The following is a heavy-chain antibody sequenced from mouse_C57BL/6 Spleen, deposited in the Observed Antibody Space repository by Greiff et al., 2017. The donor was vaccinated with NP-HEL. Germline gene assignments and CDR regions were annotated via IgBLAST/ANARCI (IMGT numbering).Heavy chain of an antibody. Sequence: EVKLMESGAGLVKPGGSLKLSCAASGFTFSSYAMSWVRQTPEKRLEWVAYISSGGDYTYYADTVKGRFTISRDNARNTLYLQMSSLKSEDTAVYYGTRDPLIDYERAIDYWGQGTSVTVSS. CDR2: ISSGGDYT. CDR3: TRDPLIDYERAIDY. J-gene: IGHJ4*01. CDR1: GFTFSSYA. V-gene: IGHV5-9-1*02. D-gene: IGHD2-13*01.